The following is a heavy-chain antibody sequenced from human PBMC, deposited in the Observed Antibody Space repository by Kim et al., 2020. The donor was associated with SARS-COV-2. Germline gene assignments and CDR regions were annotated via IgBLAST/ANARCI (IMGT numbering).Heavy chain of an antibody. CDR1: GGSISSGSYY. V-gene: IGHV4-61*02. CDR3: ARDRWSIVGATRPFDI. CDR2: IYTSGST. J-gene: IGHJ3*02. D-gene: IGHD1-26*01. Sequence: SETLSLTCTVSGGSISSGSYYWSWIRQPAGKGLEWIGRIYTSGSTNYNPSLKSRVTITVDTSKNQFSLKLSTVTAADTAVYYCARDRWSIVGATRPFDIWGQGTMVTVSS.